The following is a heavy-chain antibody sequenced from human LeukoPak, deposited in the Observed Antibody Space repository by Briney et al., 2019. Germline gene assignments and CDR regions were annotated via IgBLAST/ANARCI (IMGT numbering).Heavy chain of an antibody. CDR2: FDPEDGET. D-gene: IGHD3-22*01. J-gene: IGHJ4*02. Sequence: ASVKVSCKVSGYTLTELSMHWVRQAPGKGLEWMGGFDPEDGETIYARKFQGRVTMTEDTSTDTAYMELSSLGSEDTAVYYCATLYDSSGYYYDYWGQGTLVTVSS. CDR3: ATLYDSSGYYYDY. V-gene: IGHV1-24*01. CDR1: GYTLTELS.